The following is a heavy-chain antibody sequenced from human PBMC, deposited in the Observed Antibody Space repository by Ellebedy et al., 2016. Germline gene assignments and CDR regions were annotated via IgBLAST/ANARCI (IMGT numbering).Heavy chain of an antibody. V-gene: IGHV3-9*01. J-gene: IGHJ4*02. CDR2: ISWNSGNI. CDR3: AKDASMITFGGVRVDY. CDR1: GFTFDEYA. Sequence: SLKISCAASGFTFDEYAMHWVRQAPGKGLEWVSGISWNSGNIGYADSVKGRFTISRDNAKNSLSLQMNSLRAEDTALYYCAKDASMITFGGVRVDYWGQGTLVTVSS. D-gene: IGHD3-16*01.